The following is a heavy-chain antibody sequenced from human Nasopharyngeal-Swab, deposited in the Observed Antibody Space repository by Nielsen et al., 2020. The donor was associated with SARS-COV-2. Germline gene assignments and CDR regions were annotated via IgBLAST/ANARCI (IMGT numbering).Heavy chain of an antibody. CDR1: GFTFSAYD. CDR2: ISSSGRTI. J-gene: IGHJ6*02. D-gene: IGHD4-23*01. CDR3: ARDRHGDDSRNYYYGMDV. V-gene: IGHV3-48*03. Sequence: GGSLRLSCAASGFTFSAYDMNWVRQAPGKGLEWVSYISSSGRTIYYVDSVKGRFTISRDNAKKSLYLQMNSLRAEDTAVYYCARDRHGDDSRNYYYGMDVWGQGTTVAVSS.